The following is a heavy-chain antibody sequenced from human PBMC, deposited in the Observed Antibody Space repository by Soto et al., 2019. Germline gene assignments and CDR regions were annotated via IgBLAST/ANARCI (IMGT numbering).Heavy chain of an antibody. V-gene: IGHV3-48*01. D-gene: IGHD6-13*01. CDR2: IGGSSSPI. CDR1: GFTFSNEN. CDR3: ARGLGSSWFFL. Sequence: GGSLRLSCAASGFTFSNENMNWVRQAPGKGLEGVSYIGGSSSPIKYADSVKGRLTISRDNAKNSLFLQMTSLRAEDTAVYYCARGLGSSWFFLWGQGTLVTVSS. J-gene: IGHJ5*02.